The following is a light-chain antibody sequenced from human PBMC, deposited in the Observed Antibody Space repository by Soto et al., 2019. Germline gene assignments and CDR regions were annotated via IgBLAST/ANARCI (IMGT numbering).Light chain of an antibody. Sequence: EIVKTKSPATLSVAPGERAIVSCRASQSVSSNLAWYQQKPGQVPRLLIYAASTRVTGIPARFSGSGSGTEFTLTISSLQSEDFAVYYCQQYNNSPFTFGPGTKVDIK. CDR1: QSVSSN. CDR2: AAS. J-gene: IGKJ3*01. V-gene: IGKV3-15*01. CDR3: QQYNNSPFT.